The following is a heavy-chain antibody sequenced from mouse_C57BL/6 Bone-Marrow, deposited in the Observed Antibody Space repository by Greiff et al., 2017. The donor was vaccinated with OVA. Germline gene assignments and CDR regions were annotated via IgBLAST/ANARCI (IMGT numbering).Heavy chain of an antibody. J-gene: IGHJ1*03. V-gene: IGHV1-36*01. D-gene: IGHD1-1*01. CDR3: ARASYYGSSYWYFDV. CDR2: VYPSNGGT. CDR1: GSTFTDYY. Sequence: VQLQQSGPVLVKPGPSVKISCKASGSTFTDYYMHWVKQSHGKSLEWIGLVYPSNGGTSYNQKFKGKATLTVDTSSSTAYMELNSLTSEDSAVYYCARASYYGSSYWYFDVWGTGTTVTVSS.